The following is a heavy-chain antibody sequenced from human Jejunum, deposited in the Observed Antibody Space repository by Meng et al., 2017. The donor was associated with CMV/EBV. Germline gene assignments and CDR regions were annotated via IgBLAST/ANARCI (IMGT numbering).Heavy chain of an antibody. CDR1: GGPFSSTSYH. Sequence: GGPFSSTSYHWGWVRQSPGKGLEWVGSISYTGSTYYNPSLERRLTISVDRSKNQFSLRLTTATAADAAVYYCVRVDTMTTFLLDSWGPGTLVTVSS. CDR3: VRVDTMTTFLLDS. J-gene: IGHJ4*02. D-gene: IGHD4-11*01. V-gene: IGHV4-39*07. CDR2: ISYTGST.